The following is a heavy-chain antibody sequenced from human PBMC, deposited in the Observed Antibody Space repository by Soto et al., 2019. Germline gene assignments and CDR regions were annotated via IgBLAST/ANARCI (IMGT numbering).Heavy chain of an antibody. J-gene: IGHJ4*02. CDR1: GGSISGSYYY. V-gene: IGHV4-31*03. CDR3: ARGRLGRIQPLHPFFDH. Sequence: PSETLSLTCTVSGGSISGSYYYWSWIRQHPGKGLEWIGYISYSGTTYFDPSLKSRATISVDTSENQFSLKMTFVTAADTAVYYCARGRLGRIQPLHPFFDHCGQGALVTVSS. CDR2: ISYSGTT.